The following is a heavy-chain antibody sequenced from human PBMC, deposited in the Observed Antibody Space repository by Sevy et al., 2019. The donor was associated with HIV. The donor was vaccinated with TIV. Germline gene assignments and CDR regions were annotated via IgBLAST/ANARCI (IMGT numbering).Heavy chain of an antibody. CDR2: ISYDGSNK. CDR3: ARDQHEYAGNVRTGWFDP. Sequence: GGSLRLSCAASGFTFSSYAMHWVRQAPGKGLEWVAVISYDGSNKYYADSVKGRFTISRGNSKNTLYLQMNSLRPEDTAVYYCARDQHEYAGNVRTGWFDPWGQGTLVTVSS. J-gene: IGHJ5*02. CDR1: GFTFSSYA. D-gene: IGHD6-13*01. V-gene: IGHV3-30-3*01.